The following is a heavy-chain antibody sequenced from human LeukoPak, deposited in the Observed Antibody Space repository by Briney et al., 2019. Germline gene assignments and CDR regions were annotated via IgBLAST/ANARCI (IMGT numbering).Heavy chain of an antibody. J-gene: IGHJ6*02. CDR3: ARELYYDILTGLNYGMDV. Sequence: ASVKVSCKASGYTFTSYDINWVRQATGQGLEWMGWMNPNSGNTGYAQKFQGRVTITRNTSISTAYMELSSLRSEDTAVYYCARELYYDILTGLNYGMDVWGQGTTVTVSS. V-gene: IGHV1-8*03. D-gene: IGHD3-9*01. CDR2: MNPNSGNT. CDR1: GYTFTSYD.